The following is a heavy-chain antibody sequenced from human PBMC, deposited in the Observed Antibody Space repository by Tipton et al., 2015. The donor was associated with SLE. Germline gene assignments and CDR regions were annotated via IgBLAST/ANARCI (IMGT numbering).Heavy chain of an antibody. CDR2: MYESGST. CDR3: AKMRTNWYGIDV. CDR1: GGSMSSVSDY. J-gene: IGHJ6*02. Sequence: TLSLTCAVSGGSMSSVSDYWSWIRQPPGKGLEWIGNMYESGSTNYNPSLKSRVAIFVDTSTNQFSLRLSSVTAADTAVYYCAKMRTNWYGIDVWGQGTMVTVSS. V-gene: IGHV4-61*01. D-gene: IGHD6-13*01.